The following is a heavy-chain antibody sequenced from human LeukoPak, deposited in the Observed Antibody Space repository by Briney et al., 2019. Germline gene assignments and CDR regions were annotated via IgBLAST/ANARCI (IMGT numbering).Heavy chain of an antibody. CDR1: GGSFSGYY. CDR2: INHSGST. J-gene: IGHJ4*02. D-gene: IGHD5-12*01. V-gene: IGHV4-34*01. Sequence: TSETLSLTCAVYGGSFSGYYWSWLRQPPGQGLEWIGEINHSGSTNYNPSLKSRVTISVDTSKNQFSLKLSSVTAADTAVYYCARGVYSGYDFGFDYWGQGTLVTVSS. CDR3: ARGVYSGYDFGFDY.